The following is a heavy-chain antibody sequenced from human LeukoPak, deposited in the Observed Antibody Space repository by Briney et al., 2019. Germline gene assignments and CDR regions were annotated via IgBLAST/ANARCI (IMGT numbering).Heavy chain of an antibody. D-gene: IGHD1-1*01. Sequence: PSETLSLTCTVSGGSISSYYWSWIRQPPGKGLAWIGYIYYSGSTNYRPSLKSRVTISVDTSKNQFSLTLSSVTAADAAVYYCARDKPGTRPTFNIWGQGTIVTVSS. CDR3: ARDKPGTRPTFNI. CDR1: GGSISSYY. CDR2: IYYSGST. V-gene: IGHV4-59*01. J-gene: IGHJ3*02.